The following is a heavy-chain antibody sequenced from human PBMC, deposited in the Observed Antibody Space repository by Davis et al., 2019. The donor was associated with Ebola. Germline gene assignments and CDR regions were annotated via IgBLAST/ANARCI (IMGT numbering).Heavy chain of an antibody. J-gene: IGHJ4*02. CDR2: INHSGST. V-gene: IGHV4-34*01. Sequence: MPGGSLRLSCAVHGGSSSGYYWSWIRQPPGKGLEWIGEINHSGSTNYNPSPKSRVTISVDTSKNQFSLKLSSVTAADTAVYYCARGMGYSSGWFDYWGQGTLVTVSS. CDR3: ARGMGYSSGWFDY. D-gene: IGHD6-19*01. CDR1: GGSSSGYY.